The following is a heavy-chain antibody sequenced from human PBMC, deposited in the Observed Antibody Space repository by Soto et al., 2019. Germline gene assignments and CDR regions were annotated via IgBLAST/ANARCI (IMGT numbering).Heavy chain of an antibody. D-gene: IGHD2-15*01. J-gene: IGHJ4*02. Sequence: PGGSLRLSCAASGFTFDDYAMHWVRQAPGKGLEWVSGLSWNSDNIGYADSVKGRFTISRDNAKNSLYLQMDSLRAEDTALYFCAKGSCSRGSCYSGYWGQGTLVTVSS. V-gene: IGHV3-9*01. CDR1: GFTFDDYA. CDR3: AKGSCSRGSCYSGY. CDR2: LSWNSDNI.